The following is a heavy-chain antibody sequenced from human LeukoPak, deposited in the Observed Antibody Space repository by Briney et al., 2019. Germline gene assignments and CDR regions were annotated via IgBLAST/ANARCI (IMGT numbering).Heavy chain of an antibody. Sequence: GGSLRLSCAASGFTFDDYAMHWVRQAPGKGLEWVSGISWNSGSIGYADSVKGRFTISRDNAKNSLYLQMNSLRAEDTALHYCAKDINDYGDYEAFDYWGQGTLVTVSS. D-gene: IGHD4-17*01. J-gene: IGHJ4*02. CDR1: GFTFDDYA. V-gene: IGHV3-9*01. CDR3: AKDINDYGDYEAFDY. CDR2: ISWNSGSI.